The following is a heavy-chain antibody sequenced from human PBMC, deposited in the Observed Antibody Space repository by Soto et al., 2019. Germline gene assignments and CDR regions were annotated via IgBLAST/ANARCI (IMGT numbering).Heavy chain of an antibody. CDR2: ISAYNGNT. CDR1: GYTCTIYG. V-gene: IGHV1-18*04. D-gene: IGHD6-6*01. Sequence: GGSVKVSCKASGYTCTIYGISCVVQAPGQGREGMGWISAYNGNTNYAQKLQGRVTMTTDTSTSTAYMELRSLRSDDTAVYYCARIAARPYFQHWGQGTLVTVSS. CDR3: ARIAARPYFQH. J-gene: IGHJ1*01.